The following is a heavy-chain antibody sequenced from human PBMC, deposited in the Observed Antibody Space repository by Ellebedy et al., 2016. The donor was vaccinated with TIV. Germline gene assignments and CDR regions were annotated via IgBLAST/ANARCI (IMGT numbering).Heavy chain of an antibody. J-gene: IGHJ4*02. V-gene: IGHV3-49*04. CDR1: GFRFGDYA. CDR3: GSIGSGWYWG. D-gene: IGHD6-19*01. CDR2: IRGKPYGAAT. Sequence: GESLKISCAAPGFRFGDYALTWVRQAPGKGLEWVGCIRGKPYGAATEYAASVKGRFTISRDDSTSTANLQMNSLKTEDTAVYYCGSIGSGWYWGWGQGTLVTVSS.